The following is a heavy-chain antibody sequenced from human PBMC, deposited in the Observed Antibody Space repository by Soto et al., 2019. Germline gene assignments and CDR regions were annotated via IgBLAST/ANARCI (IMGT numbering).Heavy chain of an antibody. CDR3: ARDTETLGPRANDAVDS. CDR2: INAGSGNT. V-gene: IGHV1-3*01. CDR1: GYTFSAYT. D-gene: IGHD3-3*02. J-gene: IGHJ3*02. Sequence: QAQLVQSGAEMKKPGASVKVSCKATGYTFSAYTMNWVRQAPGQSLEWMGWINAGSGNTKYSQNFQCRVSITRDTSESTVYMELIGLTSEDTAVYYCARDTETLGPRANDAVDSWGQGTMVTVSS.